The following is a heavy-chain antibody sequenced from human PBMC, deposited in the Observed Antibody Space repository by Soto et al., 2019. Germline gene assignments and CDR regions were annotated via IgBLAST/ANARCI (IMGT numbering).Heavy chain of an antibody. J-gene: IGHJ6*02. V-gene: IGHV1-69*11. Sequence: QVQLVQSGAEVKKPGSSVKVSCKASGGTFSSYAMNWVRQAPGQGLEWMGGIIPILGTTNYAQKFQGRVTITADDSTRTAYMELSSLRSEDTAVYYCARVVVVSAYAGPYYQYGMDVWGQGTTVTVSS. CDR1: GGTFSSYA. D-gene: IGHD2-15*01. CDR2: IIPILGTT. CDR3: ARVVVVSAYAGPYYQYGMDV.